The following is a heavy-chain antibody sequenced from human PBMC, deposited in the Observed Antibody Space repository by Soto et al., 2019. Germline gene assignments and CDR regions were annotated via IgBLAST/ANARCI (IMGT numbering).Heavy chain of an antibody. Sequence: PGGSLRLSCAAXGFTVSSNYMSWVRQAPGKGLEWVSVIYSGGSTYYADSVKGRFTISRDNSKNTLHLEMNSLRAEDTAVYFCAKESRGIAPTVTGYWGQGTQVTVSS. CDR2: IYSGGST. CDR3: AKESRGIAPTVTGY. J-gene: IGHJ4*02. V-gene: IGHV3-53*01. D-gene: IGHD6-13*01. CDR1: GFTVSSNY.